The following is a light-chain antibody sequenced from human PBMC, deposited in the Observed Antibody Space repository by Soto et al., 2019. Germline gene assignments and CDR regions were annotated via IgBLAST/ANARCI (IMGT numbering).Light chain of an antibody. CDR3: QHYVSSRT. Sequence: EIVLTQSPGTLSLSPGERATLSCRASQSINSIYLAWYHKRPGQAPRLLIYAASNRATGIPDRFRGSGSGTDFTLTISGLEPEDFAVYYCQHYVSSRTFGQGTKVEIK. CDR1: QSINSIY. CDR2: AAS. V-gene: IGKV3-20*01. J-gene: IGKJ1*01.